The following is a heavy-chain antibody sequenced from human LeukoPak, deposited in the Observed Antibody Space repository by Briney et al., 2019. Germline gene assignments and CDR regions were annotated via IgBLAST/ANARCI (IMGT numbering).Heavy chain of an antibody. V-gene: IGHV4-59*08. D-gene: IGHD1-26*01. Sequence: SETLSLTCTVSGGSISSYYWSWIRQPPGKGLEWIGYIYYSGSTNYNPSLKSRVTISVDTSKNQFSLKLSSVTAADTAVYYCARQGGSSARDYWGQGTLVTASS. CDR2: IYYSGST. CDR3: ARQGGSSARDY. J-gene: IGHJ4*02. CDR1: GGSISSYY.